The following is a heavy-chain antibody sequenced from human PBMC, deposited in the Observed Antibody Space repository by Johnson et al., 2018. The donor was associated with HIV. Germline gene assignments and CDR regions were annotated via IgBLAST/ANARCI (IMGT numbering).Heavy chain of an antibody. CDR3: ATTDIVGAFDI. CDR1: GFTFTNAW. CDR2: IKSETDGGTT. V-gene: IGHV3-15*01. D-gene: IGHD2-15*01. J-gene: IGHJ3*02. Sequence: MQLVESGGGLVKPGGSLRLSCAASGFTFTNAWMSWVRQAPGKGLEWLGRIKSETDGGTTDYAAPVKDRFTISRDDSKNTLYMQMNSLKVADAAVYYCATTDIVGAFDIWGQGTMVTVSS.